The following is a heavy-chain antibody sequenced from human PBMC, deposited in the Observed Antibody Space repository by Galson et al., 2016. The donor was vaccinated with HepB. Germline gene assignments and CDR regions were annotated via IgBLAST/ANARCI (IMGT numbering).Heavy chain of an antibody. CDR1: GFTFSSYA. Sequence: SLRLSCAAAGFTFSSYAMGWVRQAPGKGLEWVSAISGSGGNTYYADSVKGRFTISRDNSKESLYLQMSSLRAEDTAVYYCAKDRFFGLGDGIYEHWGQGTLVTVSS. V-gene: IGHV3-23*01. CDR2: ISGSGGNT. CDR3: AKDRFFGLGDGIYEH. D-gene: IGHD1-26*01. J-gene: IGHJ1*01.